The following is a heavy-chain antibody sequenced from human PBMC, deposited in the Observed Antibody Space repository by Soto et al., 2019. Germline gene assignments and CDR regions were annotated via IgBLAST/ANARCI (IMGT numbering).Heavy chain of an antibody. D-gene: IGHD6-13*01. J-gene: IGHJ4*02. CDR2: INPNGGST. V-gene: IGHV1-46*01. CDR3: ARDLAAADY. Sequence: QVHLVQSGAEVKKPGASVKVSCKASGYIFINYYIHWVRQAPGQGLEWTGIINPNGGSTTYAQKFQGRVTMARDTSTSTVYMDLSSLRSDVTAVYSCARDLAAADYWGQGTLVTVSS. CDR1: GYIFINYY.